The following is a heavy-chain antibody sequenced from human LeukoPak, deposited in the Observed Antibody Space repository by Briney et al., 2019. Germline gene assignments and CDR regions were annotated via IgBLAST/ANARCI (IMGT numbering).Heavy chain of an antibody. Sequence: GGSLRLSCAASGFTFSSYWMTWVRQAPGKGLEWVANINEDGSDKYYVDSVKGRFTVSRDNAKNSLYLQMNSLRAEDTAVYYCARGPSGSYSLPDYWGQGTLVTVSS. CDR2: INEDGSDK. D-gene: IGHD1-26*01. J-gene: IGHJ4*02. V-gene: IGHV3-7*01. CDR1: GFTFSSYW. CDR3: ARGPSGSYSLPDY.